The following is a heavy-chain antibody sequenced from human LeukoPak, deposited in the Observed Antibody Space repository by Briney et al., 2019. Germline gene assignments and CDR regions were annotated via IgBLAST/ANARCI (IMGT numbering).Heavy chain of an antibody. CDR1: GGTFSSYA. CDR2: IIPIFGTA. V-gene: IGHV1-69*01. J-gene: IGHJ4*02. CDR3: ARDVGPDSSGYPSLGY. D-gene: IGHD3-22*01. Sequence: AASVKVSCKASGGTFSSYAISWVRQAPGQGLEWMGGIIPIFGTANYAQKFQGRVTITADESTSTAYMELSSLRSEDTAVYYCARDVGPDSSGYPSLGYWGQGTLVTVSS.